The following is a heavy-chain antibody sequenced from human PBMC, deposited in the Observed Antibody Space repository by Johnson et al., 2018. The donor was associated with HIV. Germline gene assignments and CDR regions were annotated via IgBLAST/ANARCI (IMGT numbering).Heavy chain of an antibody. CDR1: GFTFSMYS. V-gene: IGHV3-33*08. CDR3: TTDLRLLWFRFKEAFDI. CDR2: IRYDGSNK. J-gene: IGHJ3*02. D-gene: IGHD3-10*01. Sequence: QVQLVESGGGVVQPGRSLRLSCAASGFTFSMYSMHWVRQAPGKGLEWVAFIRYDGSNKYYADSVKGRFAISRDNSKNTLYLQMNSLKTEDTAVYYCTTDLRLLWFRFKEAFDIWGQGTMVTVSS.